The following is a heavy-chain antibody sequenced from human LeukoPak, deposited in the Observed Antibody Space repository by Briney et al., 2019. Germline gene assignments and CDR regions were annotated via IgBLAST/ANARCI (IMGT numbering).Heavy chain of an antibody. CDR3: AKDDYDFWSGYDY. CDR1: GFTFSSYA. D-gene: IGHD3-3*01. V-gene: IGHV3-23*01. Sequence: GGSLRLSCAASGFTFSSYAMSWVRQAPGKGLGLVSAISGSGGSTYYADSVKGRFTISRDNSKNTLYLQMNSLRAEDAAVYYCAKDDYDFWSGYDYWGQGTLVTVSS. CDR2: ISGSGGST. J-gene: IGHJ4*02.